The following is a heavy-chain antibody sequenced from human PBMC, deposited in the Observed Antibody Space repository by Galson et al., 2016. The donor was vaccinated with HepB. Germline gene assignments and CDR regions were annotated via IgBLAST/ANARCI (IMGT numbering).Heavy chain of an antibody. Sequence: SLRLSCAASGFTFSSYWMHWVRQAPGKGLVWVSRINSDGNTTNYAGSVKGRFTISRDNAKNTPYLQMNSLRAEDTAVYYCAREGYYYDNSFFRRENAFDIWGQGTMVTVSS. D-gene: IGHD3-22*01. CDR2: INSDGNTT. CDR3: AREGYYYDNSFFRRENAFDI. J-gene: IGHJ3*02. CDR1: GFTFSSYW. V-gene: IGHV3-74*01.